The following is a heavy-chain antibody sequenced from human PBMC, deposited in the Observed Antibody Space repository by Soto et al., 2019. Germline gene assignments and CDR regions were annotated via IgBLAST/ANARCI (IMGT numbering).Heavy chain of an antibody. CDR3: TTGGHFFGD. V-gene: IGHV3-15*05. J-gene: IGHJ4*02. Sequence: EVQLVESGGGLVKPGGSLTLSCAASGLTVGDAWMRWVRQAPGKGLEWVGRIKSKTHGGTTDYAAPVKGRFTISRDDSKNTLYLQLNSLKTEDTAVYYCTTGGHFFGDWGQGTLVIVSS. CDR2: IKSKTHGGTT. D-gene: IGHD2-15*01. CDR1: GLTVGDAW.